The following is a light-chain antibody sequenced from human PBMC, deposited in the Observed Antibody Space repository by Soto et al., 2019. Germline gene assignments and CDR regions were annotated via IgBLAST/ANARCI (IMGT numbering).Light chain of an antibody. CDR1: QSVGSS. CDR3: QHYNNWPPWT. CDR2: GAS. Sequence: EIVLTQSPATLSLSPGERATLSCRASQSVGSSLAWYQQKPGQAPRLLIYGASIRATGIPARFSGSGSGTEFTLTISTLQSEDFAIYYCQHYNNWPPWTFGQGTKVDIK. J-gene: IGKJ1*01. V-gene: IGKV3-15*01.